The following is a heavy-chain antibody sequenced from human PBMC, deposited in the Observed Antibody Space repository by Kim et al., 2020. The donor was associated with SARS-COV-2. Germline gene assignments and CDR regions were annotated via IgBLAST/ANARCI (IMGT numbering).Heavy chain of an antibody. J-gene: IGHJ4*02. V-gene: IGHV4-31*02. D-gene: IGHD5-18*01. CDR3: ARTVTAMAQIDY. Sequence: YYNPSLKSRVTISVDTSKNQFSLKLSSVTAADTAVYYCARTVTAMAQIDYWGQGTLVTVSS.